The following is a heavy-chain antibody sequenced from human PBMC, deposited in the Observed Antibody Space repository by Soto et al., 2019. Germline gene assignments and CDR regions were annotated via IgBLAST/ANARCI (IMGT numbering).Heavy chain of an antibody. V-gene: IGHV4-59*01. CDR2: IYYSGST. CDR3: ASTPYYDFWSGYYLDY. Sequence: SETLSLTCTVSGGSLSSYYWSWIRQPPGKGLEWIGYIYYSGSTNYNPSLKSRVTISVDTSKNQFSLKLSSVTAADTAVYYCASTPYYDFWSGYYLDYRGQGTLVTVSS. D-gene: IGHD3-3*01. J-gene: IGHJ4*02. CDR1: GGSLSSYY.